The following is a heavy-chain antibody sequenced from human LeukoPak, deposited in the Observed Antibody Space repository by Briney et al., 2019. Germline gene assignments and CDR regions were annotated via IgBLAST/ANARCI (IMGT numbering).Heavy chain of an antibody. CDR2: ISYDGSYK. D-gene: IGHD6-19*01. J-gene: IGHJ4*02. Sequence: PGGSLRLSCAASGFTFSSYGMHWVCQAPAKGLEWVAVISYDGSYKYYADSVKGRFTISRDNSKNTLYLQMNSLRAEDTAVYYCAKPRIAVAGTDLDFWGQGTLVTVSS. V-gene: IGHV3-30*18. CDR3: AKPRIAVAGTDLDF. CDR1: GFTFSSYG.